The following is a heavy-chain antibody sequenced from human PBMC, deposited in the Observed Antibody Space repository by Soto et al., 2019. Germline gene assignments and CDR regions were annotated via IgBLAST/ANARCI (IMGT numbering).Heavy chain of an antibody. CDR3: ARGHDYIWGSYRYTAPSYYFDY. D-gene: IGHD3-16*02. Sequence: GASVKVSCKAAGYIFTGYYMHWVRQAPGQELEWMGWINPNSGGTNYAQKFQGWVTMTRDTSISTAYMELSRLRSDDTAVYYCARGHDYIWGSYRYTAPSYYFDYWGQGTLVTVSS. CDR2: INPNSGGT. CDR1: GYIFTGYY. V-gene: IGHV1-2*04. J-gene: IGHJ4*02.